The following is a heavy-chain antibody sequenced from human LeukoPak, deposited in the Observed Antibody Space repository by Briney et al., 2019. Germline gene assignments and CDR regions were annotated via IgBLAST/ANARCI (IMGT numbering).Heavy chain of an antibody. CDR2: IIGGGGST. V-gene: IGHV3-23*01. CDR3: AKFEFGF. Sequence: PSETLSLTCAVYGGSFSGYYWSWIRQPPGKGLEWVSGIIGGGGSTYYADSVKGRFTISGDNSRNTLFLQMNSLRAEDTAVYYCAKFEFGFWGQGTLVTVSS. D-gene: IGHD3-16*01. J-gene: IGHJ4*02. CDR1: GGSFSGYY.